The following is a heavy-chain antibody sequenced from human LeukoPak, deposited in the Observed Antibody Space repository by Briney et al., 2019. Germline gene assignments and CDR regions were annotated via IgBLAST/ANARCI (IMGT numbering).Heavy chain of an antibody. CDR2: ISAYNGNT. Sequence: ASVKVSCKASGYTFTSYDINWVRQAPGQGLEWMGWISAYNGNTNYAQKLQGRVTMTTDTSTSTAYMELRSLRSDDTAVYYCARDLPLSGGWYPHHFDYWGQGTLVTVSS. V-gene: IGHV1-18*01. CDR3: ARDLPLSGGWYPHHFDY. CDR1: GYTFTSYD. J-gene: IGHJ4*02. D-gene: IGHD6-19*01.